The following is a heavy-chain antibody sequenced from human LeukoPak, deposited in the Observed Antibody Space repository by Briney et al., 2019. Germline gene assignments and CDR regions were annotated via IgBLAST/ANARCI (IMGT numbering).Heavy chain of an antibody. V-gene: IGHV3-7*01. Sequence: GGSLRLSCAASGFTFSSYAMTWVRQAPGKGLEWVANIKQDGSEKYYVDSVKGRFTISRDNAKNSLYLQMNSLRAEDTAVYYCARGLVGATDYWGQGTLVTVSS. CDR1: GFTFSSYA. D-gene: IGHD1-26*01. J-gene: IGHJ4*02. CDR2: IKQDGSEK. CDR3: ARGLVGATDY.